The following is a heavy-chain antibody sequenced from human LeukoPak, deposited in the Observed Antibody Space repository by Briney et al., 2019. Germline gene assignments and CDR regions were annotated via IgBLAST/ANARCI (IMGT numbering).Heavy chain of an antibody. J-gene: IGHJ6*02. CDR1: GGSINDFY. Sequence: SETLSLTCTVSGGSINDFYWTWLRQPQGQGLEWFGYIFYSGSANSNASLESRVTISVDTSKNQFSLRLSSVTAADTAAYYCARLRSGSTPPPPHYYYGLDVWGQGTTVIVSS. V-gene: IGHV4-59*01. D-gene: IGHD1-26*01. CDR3: ARLRSGSTPPPPHYYYGLDV. CDR2: IFYSGSA.